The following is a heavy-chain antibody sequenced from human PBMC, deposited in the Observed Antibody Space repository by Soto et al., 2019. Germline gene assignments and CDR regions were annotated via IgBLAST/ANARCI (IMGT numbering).Heavy chain of an antibody. V-gene: IGHV3-23*01. D-gene: IGHD2-2*01. CDR2: ISGSGDNT. Sequence: EVQLLESGGGLVQPGGPLRLSCAASGFTFSSYPMSWVRQAPGKGLEWVSSISGSGDNTYYADSVKGRFTISRDNSKNTLYLQMNSLRAEDTALYYCAKARCQLLLSCWFDPWGQGTLVTVSS. CDR3: AKARCQLLLSCWFDP. CDR1: GFTFSSYP. J-gene: IGHJ5*02.